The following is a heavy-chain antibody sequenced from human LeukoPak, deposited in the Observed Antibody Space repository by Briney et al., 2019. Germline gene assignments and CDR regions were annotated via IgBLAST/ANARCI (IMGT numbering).Heavy chain of an antibody. CDR3: ARRPRLLWFGELYGDYFDY. V-gene: IGHV4-34*01. D-gene: IGHD3-10*01. CDR2: INDSGST. CDR1: GGSFSGYY. J-gene: IGHJ4*02. Sequence: PSETLSLTCAVYGGSFSGYYWSWIRQPPGKGLEWIGEINDSGSTNYNPSLKSRVTISVDTSKNQFSLKLSSVTAADTAVYYCARRPRLLWFGELYGDYFDYWGQGTLVTVSS.